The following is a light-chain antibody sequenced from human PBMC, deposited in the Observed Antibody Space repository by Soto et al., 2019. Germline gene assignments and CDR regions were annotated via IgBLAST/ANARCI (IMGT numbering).Light chain of an antibody. CDR1: QSVNTDY. V-gene: IGKV3-20*01. CDR2: GAS. Sequence: EVVLTQSPGTLSLSPGQRATLSCRASQSVNTDYFAWYQQKPGQAPRLLIYGASSRATGIPHRFSGSGSGAVFTLSINRLEPEDSAVYYCQQYGDSPWTFGQGTKVEIK. J-gene: IGKJ1*01. CDR3: QQYGDSPWT.